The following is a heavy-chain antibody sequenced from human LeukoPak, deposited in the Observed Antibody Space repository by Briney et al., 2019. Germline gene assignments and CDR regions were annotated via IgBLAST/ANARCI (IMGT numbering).Heavy chain of an antibody. CDR2: IYYSGST. CDR3: ARYCSGGSCFNQIGRGDDY. J-gene: IGHJ4*02. CDR1: GGSISSSSYY. V-gene: IGHV4-39*01. Sequence: PSETLSLTCTVSGGSISSSSYYWGWIRLPPGKGLEWIGSIYYSGSTYYNPSLKSRVTISVDTSKNQFSLKLSSVTAADTAVYYCARYCSGGSCFNQIGRGDDYWGQGTLVTVSS. D-gene: IGHD2-15*01.